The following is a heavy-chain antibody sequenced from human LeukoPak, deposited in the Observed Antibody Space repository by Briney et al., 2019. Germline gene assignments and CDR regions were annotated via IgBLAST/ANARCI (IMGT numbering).Heavy chain of an antibody. D-gene: IGHD3-22*01. Sequence: GASVKVSCKASGYTFTNYNINWLRQTTGQGLEWMGWMNPNTGDTGYAQKFQGRVTITRDTSTTTASMELSSLRSEDTAVYYCARDLKRRVYYDSSGSDDAFDIWGQGTMVTVSS. V-gene: IGHV1-8*01. CDR2: MNPNTGDT. CDR1: GYTFTNYN. J-gene: IGHJ3*02. CDR3: ARDLKRRVYYDSSGSDDAFDI.